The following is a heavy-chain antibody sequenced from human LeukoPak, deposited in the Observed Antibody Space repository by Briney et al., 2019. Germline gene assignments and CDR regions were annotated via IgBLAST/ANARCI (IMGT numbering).Heavy chain of an antibody. CDR3: ARASRGWYGFGY. CDR1: GFTLSSYA. V-gene: IGHV3-23*01. D-gene: IGHD6-19*01. Sequence: GGSLRLSCAASGFTLSSYAMSWVRQGPGKGLEWVSAISVSGNTYHADSVKGRFTISRDNAKNSLYLQMNSLRAEDTAVYYCARASRGWYGFGYWGQGTLVTVSS. CDR2: ISVSGNT. J-gene: IGHJ4*02.